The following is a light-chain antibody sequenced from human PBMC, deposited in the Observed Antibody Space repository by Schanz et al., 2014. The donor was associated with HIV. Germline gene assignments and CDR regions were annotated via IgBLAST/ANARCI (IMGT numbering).Light chain of an antibody. CDR3: SSYTSSSTYV. J-gene: IGLJ1*01. CDR1: SSDVSDYNY. Sequence: QSALTQPPSASGSPGQSVTISCTGTSSDVSDYNYVSWYQQHPGKAPKLMIYEVTKRPSGVPDRFSGSKSGNTASLTVSGLQAEDEADYYCSSYTSSSTYVFGTGTKPTVL. CDR2: EVT. V-gene: IGLV2-8*01.